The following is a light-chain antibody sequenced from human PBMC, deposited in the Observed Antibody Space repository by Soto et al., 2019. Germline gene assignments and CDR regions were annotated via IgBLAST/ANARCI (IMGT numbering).Light chain of an antibody. CDR2: GAS. CDR1: QSVNNDY. Sequence: ETVLTQSPGTLSLSPGERATLSCRDTQSVNNDYLAWYQQRPGLAPRLLIFGASGRATGIPDRFSGSGSGTDFTLTISRLEPEDFAIYYCQQYGTSPLTFGGGTKVEIK. J-gene: IGKJ4*01. CDR3: QQYGTSPLT. V-gene: IGKV3-20*01.